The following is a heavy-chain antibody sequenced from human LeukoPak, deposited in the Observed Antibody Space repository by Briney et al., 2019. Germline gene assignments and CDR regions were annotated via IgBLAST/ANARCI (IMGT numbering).Heavy chain of an antibody. J-gene: IGHJ4*02. CDR1: GGSISSGDYY. V-gene: IGHV4-30-4*01. CDR2: IYYSGST. CDR3: ARVNDYVWGSPPGYFDY. D-gene: IGHD3-16*01. Sequence: SQTLSLTCTVSGGSISSGDYYWSWIRQPPGKGLEWIGYIYYSGSTNYNPSLKSRVTMSVDTSKNQFSLKLSSVTAADTAVYYCARVNDYVWGSPPGYFDYWGQGTLVTVSS.